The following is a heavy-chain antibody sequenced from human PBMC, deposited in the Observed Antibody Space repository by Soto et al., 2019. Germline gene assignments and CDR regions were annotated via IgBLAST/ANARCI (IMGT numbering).Heavy chain of an antibody. CDR3: ARISGGPMR. J-gene: IGHJ4*02. V-gene: IGHV4-4*07. CDR2: IHTGGTT. Sequence: SETLSLTCTVSGSSISGVYWNWFLQPAGKELEWIRRIHTGGTTNYKPSLRSRVTMSVDTSKNQFSLKLTSVTAAATAVYYCARISGGPMRWGQGALVTVSS. CDR1: GSSISGVY.